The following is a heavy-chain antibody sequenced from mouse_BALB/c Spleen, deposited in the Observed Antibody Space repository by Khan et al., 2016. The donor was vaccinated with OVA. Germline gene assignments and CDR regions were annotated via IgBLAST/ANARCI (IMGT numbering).Heavy chain of an antibody. CDR3: ARGASYWYFDV. CDR1: GYTFTNYG. Sequence: QIQLVQSGPELKKPGETVKISCKASGYTFTNYGMNWVKQAPGKGLKWMGWINTYTGEPTYADDFKGRFAFSLETSASTAYLQINNLKTEDMATEFCARGASYWYFDVWGAGTTVTVSS. V-gene: IGHV9-1*02. CDR2: INTYTGEP. J-gene: IGHJ1*01.